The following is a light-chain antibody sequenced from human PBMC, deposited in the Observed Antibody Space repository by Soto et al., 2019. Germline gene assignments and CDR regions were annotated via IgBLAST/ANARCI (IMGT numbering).Light chain of an antibody. CDR1: QSISGW. V-gene: IGKV1-5*01. J-gene: IGKJ1*01. CDR2: DAS. CDR3: QHYYNYPRT. Sequence: DIQMTQSPSTLSASVGDRVTITCRASQSISGWLAWYQQKPGKAPNLLIFDASSLENGVPSRFSGSGSGTEFPLTINSLQPDDFATYYCQHYYNYPRTFGQGTKVEIK.